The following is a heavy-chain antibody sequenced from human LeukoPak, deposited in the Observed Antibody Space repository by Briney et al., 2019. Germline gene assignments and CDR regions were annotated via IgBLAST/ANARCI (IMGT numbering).Heavy chain of an antibody. Sequence: GGSLRLSCAASGFTFSSYWMSWVRQAPGKGLEWVANIKQDGSEIYYVDSVKGRFTISRDNAKNSLYLQMNSLGAEDTAVYYCARDDFGGGPDYWGQGTLVTVSS. V-gene: IGHV3-7*01. J-gene: IGHJ4*02. CDR2: IKQDGSEI. D-gene: IGHD4/OR15-4a*01. CDR1: GFTFSSYW. CDR3: ARDDFGGGPDY.